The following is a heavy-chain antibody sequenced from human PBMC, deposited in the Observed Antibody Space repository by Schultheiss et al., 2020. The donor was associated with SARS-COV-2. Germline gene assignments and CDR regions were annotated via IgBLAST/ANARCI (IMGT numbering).Heavy chain of an antibody. Sequence: GGSLRLSCATSGFPFQNYAVHWVRQAPGKGLEWVAVISYDGSNKYYADSVKGRFTISRDNSKNTLYLQMNSLRAEDTAVYYCARDRTPTVTLPFDPWGQGTLVTVSS. D-gene: IGHD4-17*01. CDR3: ARDRTPTVTLPFDP. V-gene: IGHV3-30*04. CDR2: ISYDGSNK. CDR1: GFPFQNYA. J-gene: IGHJ5*02.